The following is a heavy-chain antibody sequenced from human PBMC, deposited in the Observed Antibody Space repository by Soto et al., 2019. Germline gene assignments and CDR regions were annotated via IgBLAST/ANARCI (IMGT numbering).Heavy chain of an antibody. Sequence: SETLSLTCAVSGDPMNSLDWWSWIRQPPGKGLEWIGYIYYSGSTNYNPSLKSRVTISVDTSKNQFSLKLSSVTAADTAVYYCARDLSFTILGVVTTTHGRDVGGQGTRVTVSS. J-gene: IGHJ6*02. D-gene: IGHD3-3*01. CDR3: ARDLSFTILGVVTTTHGRDV. CDR1: GDPMNSLDW. V-gene: IGHV4-59*01. CDR2: IYYSGST.